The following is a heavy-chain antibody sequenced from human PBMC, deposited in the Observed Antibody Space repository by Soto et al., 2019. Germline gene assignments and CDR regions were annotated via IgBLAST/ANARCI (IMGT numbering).Heavy chain of an antibody. CDR1: GFTLSGYA. Sequence: EVQLAESGGVLAQPGGSLRLSCAASGFTLSGYAMDWVRQAPGKGLEYVSGISSNGVGTYYANSVQGTFTISRDNSKNTLYLEMGSLGPEDMAVYYCARRARPDFYYMDVWGKGTTVTVSS. D-gene: IGHD6-6*01. CDR3: ARRARPDFYYMDV. V-gene: IGHV3-64*01. J-gene: IGHJ6*03. CDR2: ISSNGVGT.